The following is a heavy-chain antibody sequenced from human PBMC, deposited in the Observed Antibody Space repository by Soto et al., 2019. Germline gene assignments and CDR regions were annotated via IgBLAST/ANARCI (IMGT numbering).Heavy chain of an antibody. CDR1: GYTFNSAG. CDR2: ISVDNGDT. D-gene: IGHD2-2*01. J-gene: IGHJ4*02. Sequence: QVHLVQSGPEVKEPGASVRVSCKASGYTFNSAGLAWVRQAPGQGLEWMGWISVDNGDTKYAQKFQGRVTMTTDTSTSTAYMDLRVLRPDDTAVFYCVRVQSVGYCRSASFYDGFDHWGQGTLVTVSS. CDR3: VRVQSVGYCRSASFYDGFDH. V-gene: IGHV1-18*01.